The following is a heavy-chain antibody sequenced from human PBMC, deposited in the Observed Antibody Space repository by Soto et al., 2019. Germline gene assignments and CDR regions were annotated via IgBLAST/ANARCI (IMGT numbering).Heavy chain of an antibody. CDR2: IYPDDSDT. J-gene: IGHJ4*02. Sequence: GESLKISCKGSGYRFSNHWIGWVRQMAGKGLEWVGVIYPDDSDTRYGRSFQGQVTISADRSIDTAYLQWSSLKASDTAIYYCARGRDDTSGYYAFWGQGPLVTVSS. V-gene: IGHV5-51*01. CDR3: ARGRDDTSGYYAF. CDR1: GYRFSNHW. D-gene: IGHD3-22*01.